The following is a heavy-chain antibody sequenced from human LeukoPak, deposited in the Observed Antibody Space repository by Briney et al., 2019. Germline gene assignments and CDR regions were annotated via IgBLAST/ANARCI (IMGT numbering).Heavy chain of an antibody. D-gene: IGHD2-15*01. CDR2: IRVSGDTT. V-gene: IGHV3-23*01. J-gene: IGHJ4*02. CDR1: GFTFSSYA. CDR3: ARLETRGSAQAGGDY. Sequence: PGGSLRLSCAASGFTFSSYAMNWVRQAPGKGLEWVSGIRVSGDTTYYADSVKGRFTVSRDNSKITLYLQINRLRAEDTAVYYCARLETRGSAQAGGDYWGQGTLVTVSS.